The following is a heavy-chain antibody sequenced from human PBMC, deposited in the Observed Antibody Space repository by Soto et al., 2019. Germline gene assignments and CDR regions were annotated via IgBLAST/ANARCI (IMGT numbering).Heavy chain of an antibody. CDR2: ISAYNGNT. D-gene: IGHD2-15*01. Sequence: ASVKVSCKASGYTFTRYGISWVRQAPGQGLEWMGWISAYNGNTKYAQNLKGRVTMTTGTSTTTAYMELRSLTSDDTAVYYCAREGFCSGGSCALYSHDDFGMDVWGQ. J-gene: IGHJ6*02. CDR1: GYTFTRYG. CDR3: AREGFCSGGSCALYSHDDFGMDV. V-gene: IGHV1-18*01.